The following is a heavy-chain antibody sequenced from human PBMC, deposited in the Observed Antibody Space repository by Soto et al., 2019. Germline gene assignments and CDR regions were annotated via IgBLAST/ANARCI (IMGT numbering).Heavy chain of an antibody. CDR1: GYTFTRYG. Sequence: QVQLVQSGAEVKNPGASVKVSCKASGYTFTRYGIGWARQAPGQGLEWMGWVNTYNGNTKYAQTVQGRVTLTTDTSTSTAYMELRRLRSNETAIYYCAMVDVYVTPSPQDVWGQGTTVSVSS. J-gene: IGHJ6*02. V-gene: IGHV1-18*01. D-gene: IGHD3-16*01. CDR2: VNTYNGNT. CDR3: AMVDVYVTPSPQDV.